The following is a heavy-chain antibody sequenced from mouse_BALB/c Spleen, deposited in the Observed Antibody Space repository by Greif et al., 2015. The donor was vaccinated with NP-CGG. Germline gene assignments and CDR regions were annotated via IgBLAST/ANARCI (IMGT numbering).Heavy chain of an antibody. V-gene: IGHV1S81*02. CDR2: INPSNGRT. CDR3: ARYYYAMDY. Sequence: QVQLKESGAELVKPGASVKLSCKASGYTFTSYWMHWVKQRPGQGLEWIGEINPSNGRTNYNEKFKSKATLTVDKSSSTAYVQLSSLTSEDSAVYYCARYYYAMDYWGQGTSVTVSS. J-gene: IGHJ4*01. CDR1: GYTFTSYW.